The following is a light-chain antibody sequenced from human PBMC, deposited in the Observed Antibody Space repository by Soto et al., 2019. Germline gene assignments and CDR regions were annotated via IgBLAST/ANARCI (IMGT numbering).Light chain of an antibody. CDR2: DAS. CDR1: QSVGSS. Sequence: EILLTQSPATLSLSPGERATLSCRASQSVGSSLAWYHQKPGQAPRLLIYDASNRATGIPGRFSGSGSGTDFTLTISNLEPEDFAVYYCQHRSSWPWTFGQGAKVEIK. CDR3: QHRSSWPWT. V-gene: IGKV3-11*01. J-gene: IGKJ1*01.